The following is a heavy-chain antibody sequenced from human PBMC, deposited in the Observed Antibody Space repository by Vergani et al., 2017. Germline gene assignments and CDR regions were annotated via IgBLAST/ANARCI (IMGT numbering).Heavy chain of an antibody. CDR3: ARYGRGLRRKWFDP. CDR2: IYTSGST. D-gene: IGHD4-17*01. V-gene: IGHV4-61*02. Sequence: QLQLQESGPGLVKPSQTLSLTCTVSGGSISSGSYYWSWIRQPAGKGLEWIGRIYTSGSTNYNPSLKSRVTISADTSKNRFSLKLTSVTAADTAVYYCARYGRGLRRKWFDPWGQGTLVTVSS. CDR1: GGSISSGSYY. J-gene: IGHJ5*02.